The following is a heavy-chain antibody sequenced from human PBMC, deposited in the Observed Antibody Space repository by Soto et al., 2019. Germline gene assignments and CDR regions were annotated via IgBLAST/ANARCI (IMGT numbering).Heavy chain of an antibody. J-gene: IGHJ6*02. Sequence: QVQLVESGGGVVQPGRSLRLSCAASGFTFSSYAMHWVRQAPGKGLEWVAVISYDGSNKYYADSVKGRFTISRDNSKNPLYLQMNSLRAEDTAVYYCARGPLGIAVAGNRIYGMDVWGQGTTVTVSS. V-gene: IGHV3-30-3*01. CDR1: GFTFSSYA. CDR2: ISYDGSNK. D-gene: IGHD6-19*01. CDR3: ARGPLGIAVAGNRIYGMDV.